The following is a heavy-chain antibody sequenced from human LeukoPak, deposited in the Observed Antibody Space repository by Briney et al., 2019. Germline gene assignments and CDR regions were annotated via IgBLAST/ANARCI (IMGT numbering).Heavy chain of an antibody. CDR2: IYYSGST. J-gene: IGHJ5*02. CDR1: GYSISSGHY. D-gene: IGHD3-10*01. Sequence: KPSETLSLTCSVSGYSISSGHYWGWTRQPPGKGLEWIGYIYYSGSTYYNPSLKSRVTISVDTSKNQFSLKLSSVTAADTAVYYCARGLPTKHTGTSTWFDPWGQGTLVTVSS. CDR3: ARGLPTKHTGTSTWFDP. V-gene: IGHV4-38-2*02.